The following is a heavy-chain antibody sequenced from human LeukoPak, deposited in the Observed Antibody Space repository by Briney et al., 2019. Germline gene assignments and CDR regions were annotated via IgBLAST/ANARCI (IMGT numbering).Heavy chain of an antibody. D-gene: IGHD3-22*01. J-gene: IGHJ3*02. CDR3: ARTTTYYYDSSGYTDAFDI. CDR1: GGSISSSSYY. V-gene: IGHV4-39*07. CDR2: IYYSGST. Sequence: SETLSLTCTVSGGSISSSSYYWGWIRQPPGKGLEWIGSIYYSGSTYYNPSLKSRVTISVDTSKNQLSLKLSSVTAADTAVYYCARTTTYYYDSSGYTDAFDIWGQGTMVTVSS.